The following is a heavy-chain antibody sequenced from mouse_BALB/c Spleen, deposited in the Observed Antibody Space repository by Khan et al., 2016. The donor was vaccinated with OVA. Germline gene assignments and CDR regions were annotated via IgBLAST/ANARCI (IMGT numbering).Heavy chain of an antibody. CDR1: GYTFTTYW. J-gene: IGHJ3*01. Sequence: VQLVESGAELAKPGASVKMSCKASGYTFTTYWMHWVKQRPGQGLEWIGYIDPSTGYTEYNQKFKDKATLTTDKSSSTAYMQLSSLTSEDSAVYYCTRRGRYGIFAYWGQGTLVTVSA. CDR3: TRRGRYGIFAY. V-gene: IGHV1-7*01. D-gene: IGHD2-1*01. CDR2: IDPSTGYT.